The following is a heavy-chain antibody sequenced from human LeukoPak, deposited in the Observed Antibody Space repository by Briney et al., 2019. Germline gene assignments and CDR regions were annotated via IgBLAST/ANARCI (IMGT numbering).Heavy chain of an antibody. CDR3: ARDMRGGDDAFDI. D-gene: IGHD3-10*01. J-gene: IGHJ3*02. Sequence: SETLSLTCTVSGGSISSYYWSWIRQPPGKGLEWIGYIYYSGSTNYNPSLKSRVTISVDTSKNQFSLKLRSVTAADTAVYYCARDMRGGDDAFDIWGQGTMVTVSS. V-gene: IGHV4-59*12. CDR1: GGSISSYY. CDR2: IYYSGST.